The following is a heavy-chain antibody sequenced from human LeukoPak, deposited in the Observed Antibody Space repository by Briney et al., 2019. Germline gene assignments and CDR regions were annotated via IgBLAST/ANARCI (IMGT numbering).Heavy chain of an antibody. J-gene: IGHJ4*02. CDR2: INPNSGGT. D-gene: IGHD3-16*02. V-gene: IGHV1-2*02. CDR3: ARVGSNRDYYFDY. CDR1: GYTFTGYY. Sequence: ASVKVSCKASGYTFTGYYMHWVRQAPGQGFEWMGWINPNSGGTNYAQKFQGRVTMTRDTSISTAYMELSRLRSDDTAVYYCARVGSNRDYYFDYWGQGTLVTVSS.